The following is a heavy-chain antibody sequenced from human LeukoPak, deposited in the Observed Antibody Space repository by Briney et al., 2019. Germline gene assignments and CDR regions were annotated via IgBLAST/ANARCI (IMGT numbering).Heavy chain of an antibody. V-gene: IGHV4-34*01. CDR1: GGSFSGYY. CDR3: ARADYYDSSGKVYYFDY. D-gene: IGHD3-22*01. Sequence: PSETLSLTCAVYGGSFSGYYWSWIRQPPGKGLEWIGEINHSGSTNYNPSLKSRVTISVDTSKNQFSLKLSSVTAADTAVYYCARADYYDSSGKVYYFDYWGQGTLVTVSS. CDR2: INHSGST. J-gene: IGHJ4*02.